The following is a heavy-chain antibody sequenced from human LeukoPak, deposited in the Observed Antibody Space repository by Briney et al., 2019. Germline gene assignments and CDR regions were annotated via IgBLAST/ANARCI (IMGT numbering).Heavy chain of an antibody. CDR3: ARLMAPVGKRSTPFDY. Sequence: ASVKVSCKASKYTFTGYYMHWVRRAPGQGLEWMGWINPNSGGTNYAQKFQGRVTMTRDTSISTAYMELSRLRSDDTAVYYCARLMAPVGKRSTPFDYWGQGTLVTVSS. D-gene: IGHD1-1*01. CDR2: INPNSGGT. J-gene: IGHJ4*02. V-gene: IGHV1-2*02. CDR1: KYTFTGYY.